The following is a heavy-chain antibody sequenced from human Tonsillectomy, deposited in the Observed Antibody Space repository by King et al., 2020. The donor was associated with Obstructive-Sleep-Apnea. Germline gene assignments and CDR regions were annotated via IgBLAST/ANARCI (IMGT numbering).Heavy chain of an antibody. CDR2: INPSGGST. CDR1: GYTFTIYY. CDR3: ARGPSYDADYPYYFDY. V-gene: IGHV1-46*01. Sequence: VQLVESGAEVKKPGASVKVSCKASGYTFTIYYIHWLRQAPGQGLEWMGIINPSGGSTSYAQKFQGRVTMTRDTSTSTVYMEVSSLRSEDTAVYYCARGPSYDADYPYYFDYWGQGTLVTVSS. D-gene: IGHD4-17*01. J-gene: IGHJ4*02.